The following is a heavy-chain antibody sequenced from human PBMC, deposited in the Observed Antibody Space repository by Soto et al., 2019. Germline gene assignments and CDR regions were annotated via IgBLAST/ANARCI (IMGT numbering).Heavy chain of an antibody. CDR3: ANMDTAMVTSPDY. D-gene: IGHD5-18*01. CDR1: RVSVKSSA. V-gene: IGHV3-23*01. J-gene: IGHJ4*02. CDR2: ISGSGGST. Sequence: LACAACRVSVKSSAIGGACQTPGKGLEWVSAISGSGGSTYYADSVKGRFTISRDNSKNTLYLQMNSLRAEDTAVYYCANMDTAMVTSPDYWGQGTLVTVSS.